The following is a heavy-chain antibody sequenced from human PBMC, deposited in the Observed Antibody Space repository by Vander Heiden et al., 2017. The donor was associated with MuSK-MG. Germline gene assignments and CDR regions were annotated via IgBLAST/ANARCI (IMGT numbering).Heavy chain of an antibody. J-gene: IGHJ4*02. CDR3: TRGADEYGADY. V-gene: IGHV1-46*03. CDR2: INPSGGAT. CDR1: GYTFTSYY. D-gene: IGHD4-17*01. Sequence: QVQLVQSGAEVKKPGASVKVSCKASGYTFTSYYMHWVRQAPGQGLEWMGIINPSGGATSDTQKFQGRVTMTRDTATSTVFMEMRRMRAEDTAVYYDTRGADEYGADYGRQGTMVTVYS.